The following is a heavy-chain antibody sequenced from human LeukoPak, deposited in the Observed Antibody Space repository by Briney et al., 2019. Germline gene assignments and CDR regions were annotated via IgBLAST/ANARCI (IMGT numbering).Heavy chain of an antibody. D-gene: IGHD2-15*01. CDR2: ISSSSSYI. V-gene: IGHV3-21*01. Sequence: GGPLRLSCAASGFTFSSYSMNWVRQAPGKGLEWVSSISSSSSYIHYADSVKGRFTISRDNAKNSLYLQMNSLRAEDTAVYYCARDGDIVVVGNYFDYWGQGTLVTVSS. J-gene: IGHJ4*02. CDR1: GFTFSSYS. CDR3: ARDGDIVVVGNYFDY.